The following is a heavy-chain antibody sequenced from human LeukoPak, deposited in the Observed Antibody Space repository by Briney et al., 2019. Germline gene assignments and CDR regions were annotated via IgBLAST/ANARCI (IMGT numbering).Heavy chain of an antibody. D-gene: IGHD3-22*01. CDR2: IYYSGST. J-gene: IGHJ3*02. CDR1: GGSISSYY. V-gene: IGHV4-59*01. CDR3: ARVSPRYYDSSGYNDAFDI. Sequence: SETLSLTCTVSGGSISSYYWSRIRQPPGKGLEWIGYIYYSGSTNYNPSLKSRVTISVDTSKNQFSLKLSSVTAADTAVYYCARVSPRYYDSSGYNDAFDIWGQGTMVTVSS.